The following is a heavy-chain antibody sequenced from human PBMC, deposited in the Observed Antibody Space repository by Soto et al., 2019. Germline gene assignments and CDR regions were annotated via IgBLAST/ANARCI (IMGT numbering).Heavy chain of an antibody. J-gene: IGHJ3*02. CDR1: GFTFSNAW. D-gene: IGHD2-15*01. Sequence: GGSLRLSCAASGFTFSNAWMSWVRQAPGKGLEWVGRIKSKTDGGTTDYAAPVKGRFTISRDDSKNTLYLQMNSLKTEDTAVYYCTTALDIVEVVAAPGDAFDIWGQGTMVTVSS. V-gene: IGHV3-15*01. CDR3: TTALDIVEVVAAPGDAFDI. CDR2: IKSKTDGGTT.